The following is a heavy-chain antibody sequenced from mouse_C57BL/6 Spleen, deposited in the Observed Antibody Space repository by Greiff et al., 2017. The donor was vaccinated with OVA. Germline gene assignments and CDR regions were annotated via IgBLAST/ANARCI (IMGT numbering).Heavy chain of an antibody. J-gene: IGHJ1*03. CDR3: ARGPDMDCDV. D-gene: IGHD1-1*02. V-gene: IGHV1-69*01. CDR1: GYTFTSYW. Sequence: QVQLQQPGAELVMPGASVKLSCKASGYTFTSYWMHWVKQRPGQGLEWIGEIDPSDSYTNYNQKFKGKSTLTVDKSSSTAYMQLSSLTSEDSAVYCCARGPDMDCDVWGTGTTVTVSS. CDR2: IDPSDSYT.